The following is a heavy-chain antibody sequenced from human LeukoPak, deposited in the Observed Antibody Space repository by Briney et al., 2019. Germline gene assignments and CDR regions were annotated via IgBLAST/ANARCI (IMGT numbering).Heavy chain of an antibody. CDR1: GVSLTDYY. Sequence: PSETLSLTRAVSGVSLTDYYWSWIRQSPGKGLEWIGEVSPDGYDKYNPSLKSRVSISVGRSENQLSLRLSSVTAADTAIYYCARIRCVSGPEICYNHWAQGSLVTVSS. J-gene: IGHJ5*02. CDR2: VSPDGYD. V-gene: IGHV4-34*01. D-gene: IGHD2-8*01. CDR3: ARIRCVSGPEICYNH.